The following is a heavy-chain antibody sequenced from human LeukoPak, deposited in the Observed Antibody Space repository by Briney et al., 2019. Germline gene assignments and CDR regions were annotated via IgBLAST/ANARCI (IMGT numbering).Heavy chain of an antibody. J-gene: IGHJ4*02. CDR3: ARVDVGANFDY. Sequence: ASVKVSCKASGYTFTGYYMHWVRQAPGQGLEWMGWINPNSGGTKYAQKFQGRVTMTRDTSISTVYMELSRLRSDDTAVYYCARVDVGANFDYWGQGTLVTVSS. D-gene: IGHD1-26*01. V-gene: IGHV1-2*02. CDR2: INPNSGGT. CDR1: GYTFTGYY.